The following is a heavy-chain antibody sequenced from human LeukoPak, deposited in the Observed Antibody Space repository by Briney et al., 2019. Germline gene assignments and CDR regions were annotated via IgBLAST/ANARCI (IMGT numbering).Heavy chain of an antibody. D-gene: IGHD5-24*01. J-gene: IGHJ4*02. Sequence: GGSLRLSCATSGLAFSNFWMYWVRQAPGKGLEWVASIRPDGSEDFYADSVKGRFNISRDNAKNSLFLQMTNLKAEDTAVYYCAVDRRFKIFDYWGQGTLVTVSS. V-gene: IGHV3-7*01. CDR2: IRPDGSED. CDR1: GLAFSNFW. CDR3: AVDRRFKIFDY.